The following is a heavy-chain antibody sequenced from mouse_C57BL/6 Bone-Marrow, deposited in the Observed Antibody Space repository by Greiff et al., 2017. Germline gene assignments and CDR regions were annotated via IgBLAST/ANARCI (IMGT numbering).Heavy chain of an antibody. J-gene: IGHJ2*01. CDR1: GYTFTSYW. V-gene: IGHV1-50*01. CDR3: AREVFDY. Sequence: VQLQQPGAELVKPGASVKLSCTASGYTFTSYWMQWVKQRPGQGLEWIGEIDPSDSYTNYNQKFKGKATLTVYTSSSTAYMQLSRLTSEDAAVYYCAREVFDYWGQGTTLTVSS. CDR2: IDPSDSYT.